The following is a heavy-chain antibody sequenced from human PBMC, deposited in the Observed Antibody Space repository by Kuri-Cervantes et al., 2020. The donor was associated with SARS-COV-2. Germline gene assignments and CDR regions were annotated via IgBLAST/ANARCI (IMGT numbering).Heavy chain of an antibody. J-gene: IGHJ4*02. V-gene: IGHV1-58*01. CDR2: IVVGSGNT. CDR1: GFTFTSSA. CDR3: ARAPHVDTAMEHYFDY. D-gene: IGHD5-18*01. Sequence: SVKVSCKASGFTFTSSAVQWVRQARGQRLEWIGWIVVGSGNTNYAQKFQERVTITRDMSTSTAYMELSSLRSEDTAVYYCARAPHVDTAMEHYFDYWGQGTLVTVSS.